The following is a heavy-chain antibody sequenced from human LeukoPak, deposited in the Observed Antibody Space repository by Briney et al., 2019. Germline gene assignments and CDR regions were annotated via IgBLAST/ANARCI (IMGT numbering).Heavy chain of an antibody. D-gene: IGHD3-10*01. V-gene: IGHV4-39*01. CDR1: GGSISSSSYY. CDR2: IYYSGST. Sequence: PSETLSLTCTVSGGSISSSSYYWGWIRQPPGKGLEWMGSIYYSGSTYYNPSLKSRVTISVDTSKNQFSLKLSSVTAADTAVYYCARLSSDYYGSGSYYFPYYYMDVWGKGTTVTISS. CDR3: ARLSSDYYGSGSYYFPYYYMDV. J-gene: IGHJ6*03.